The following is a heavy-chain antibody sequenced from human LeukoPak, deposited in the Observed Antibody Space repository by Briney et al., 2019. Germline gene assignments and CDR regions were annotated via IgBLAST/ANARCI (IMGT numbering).Heavy chain of an antibody. CDR3: ARAGSSSYYYYYMDV. CDR2: ISSNGGST. J-gene: IGHJ6*03. CDR1: GFTFSSYA. V-gene: IGHV3-64*01. D-gene: IGHD3-10*01. Sequence: GGSLRLSCAASGFTFSSYAMHGVRQAPGKGLEYVSAISSNGGSTYYANSVKGRFTISRDNSKNTLYLQMGSLRAEDMAVYYCARAGSSSYYYYYMDVWGKGTTVTVSS.